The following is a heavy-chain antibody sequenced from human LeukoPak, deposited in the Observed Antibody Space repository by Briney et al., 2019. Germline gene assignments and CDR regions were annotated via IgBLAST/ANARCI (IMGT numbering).Heavy chain of an antibody. D-gene: IGHD3-10*01. CDR2: TSSSDAGT. J-gene: IGHJ5*02. V-gene: IGHV3-23*01. Sequence: GGSLRLSCAASGFTLSTYAMSWVRQTPGKGLEWVAATSSSDAGTYHADSVRGRFTISRDNSKNTLYLQMNSLRAEDTAVYYCARDFTMVRGVIINPGPQLYNWFNPWGQGTLVTVSS. CDR1: GFTLSTYA. CDR3: ARDFTMVRGVIINPGPQLYNWFNP.